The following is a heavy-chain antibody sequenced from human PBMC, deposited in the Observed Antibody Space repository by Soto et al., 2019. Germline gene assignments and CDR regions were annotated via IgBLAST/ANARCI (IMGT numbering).Heavy chain of an antibody. CDR3: ARAPYNYPYYFDC. Sequence: LRLSCATSGFTFSNYAIHWVRQAPGKGLEWVAVISYDGSNKYYADSVKGRFTISRDNSKNTLYLQMNSLRAEDTAVYYCARAPYNYPYYFDCWGQGTLVTVSS. CDR2: ISYDGSNK. CDR1: GFTFSNYA. V-gene: IGHV3-30-3*01. D-gene: IGHD5-18*01. J-gene: IGHJ4*02.